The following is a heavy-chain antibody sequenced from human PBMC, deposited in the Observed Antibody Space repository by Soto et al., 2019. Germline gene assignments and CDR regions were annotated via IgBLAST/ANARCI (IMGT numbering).Heavy chain of an antibody. CDR2: IWYDGSNK. CDR3: ARIMCGGDCYDFDY. V-gene: IGHV3-33*01. J-gene: IGHJ4*02. D-gene: IGHD2-21*02. Sequence: QVQLVESGGGVGQPGRSLRLSCAASGFTFSSYGMHCVRQAPGKGLEWVAVIWYDGSNKYYADSVKGRFTISRDNSKNTLYLQMNSLRAEDTAVYYCARIMCGGDCYDFDYWGQGTLVTVSS. CDR1: GFTFSSYG.